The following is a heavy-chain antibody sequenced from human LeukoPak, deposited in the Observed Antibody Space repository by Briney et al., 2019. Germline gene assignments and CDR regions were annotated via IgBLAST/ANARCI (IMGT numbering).Heavy chain of an antibody. J-gene: IGHJ4*02. CDR1: GFTFSSYS. CDR2: ISSSSSYI. Sequence: GGSLRLSCAASGFTFSSYSMNWVRQAPGKGLEWVSSISSSSSYIYYADSVKGRFTISRDNAKNSLYLQMNSLRAEDTAVYYCARDRYDFWSGYYTPPSFDYWGQGTLVTVSS. D-gene: IGHD3-3*01. V-gene: IGHV3-21*01. CDR3: ARDRYDFWSGYYTPPSFDY.